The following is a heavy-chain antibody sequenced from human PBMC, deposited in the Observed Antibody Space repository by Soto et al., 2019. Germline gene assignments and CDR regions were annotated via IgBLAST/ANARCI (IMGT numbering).Heavy chain of an antibody. CDR1: GFTFSGHS. J-gene: IGHJ4*02. V-gene: IGHV3-48*04. CDR2: ITGSGVTM. CDR3: ARDGGASTFDFDS. D-gene: IGHD3-16*01. Sequence: VGSLRLSCAASGFTFSGHSLNWIRQAPGKGLEWVSYITGSGVTMYADSVKGRFTISRDNAKNSLYLQMNSLRAEDTAVYYCARDGGASTFDFDSWGQGTLVTVSS.